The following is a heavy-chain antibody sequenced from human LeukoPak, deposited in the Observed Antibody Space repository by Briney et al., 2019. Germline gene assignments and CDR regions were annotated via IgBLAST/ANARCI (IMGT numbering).Heavy chain of an antibody. J-gene: IGHJ4*02. CDR2: ISPNSGAT. Sequence: ASVKVSCKASGYTFTAYYIHWVRQAPGQGLAWLGWISPNSGATKSAQKFQGRVTMTSDTSISTAYMELSRLTSDDTAVYYCARLGSGWFHFDYWGQGTLVTVSS. CDR3: ARLGSGWFHFDY. V-gene: IGHV1-2*02. D-gene: IGHD6-19*01. CDR1: GYTFTAYY.